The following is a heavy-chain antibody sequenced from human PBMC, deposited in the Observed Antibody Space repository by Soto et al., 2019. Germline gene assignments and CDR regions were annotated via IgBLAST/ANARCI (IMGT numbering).Heavy chain of an antibody. J-gene: IGHJ4*02. D-gene: IGHD6-25*01. CDR3: AVLSIAAVVDF. CDR2: INQDGSEK. Sequence: EEQLVESGGGLVQPGGSLRLSCAASGFIFSNFWINWVRQAPGKGLEWVASINQDGSEKYYVDSVKGRFTISRDNAKNSLHLQMNSLRAEDTAVYYCAVLSIAAVVDFWGQGTLVTVSS. CDR1: GFIFSNFW. V-gene: IGHV3-7*01.